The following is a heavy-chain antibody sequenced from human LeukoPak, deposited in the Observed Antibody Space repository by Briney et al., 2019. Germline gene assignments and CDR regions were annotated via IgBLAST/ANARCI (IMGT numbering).Heavy chain of an antibody. Sequence: KPSETLSLTCTVSGGSISSYYWSWIRQPPGKGLEWIGEINHSGSTNYNPSLKSRVTISVDTSKNQFSLKLSSVTAADTAVYYCAREVTVTTRYNWFDPWGQGTLVTVSS. CDR1: GGSISSYY. CDR2: INHSGST. CDR3: AREVTVTTRYNWFDP. J-gene: IGHJ5*02. V-gene: IGHV4-34*01. D-gene: IGHD4-11*01.